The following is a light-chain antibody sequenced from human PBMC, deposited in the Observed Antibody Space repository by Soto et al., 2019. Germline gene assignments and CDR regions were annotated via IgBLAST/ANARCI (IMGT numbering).Light chain of an antibody. V-gene: IGKV3-15*01. CDR2: GAS. CDR3: QQYNSWPYT. J-gene: IGKJ2*01. CDR1: QSVSSK. Sequence: EIVMTQSPATLSVSPGERGTLSCRASQSVSSKLGWYQQKPGQAPRLLIYGASTRATDIPARFSGSGSGTAFTLTISGLQSEDFAVYYCQQYNSWPYTFGQGTKLEIK.